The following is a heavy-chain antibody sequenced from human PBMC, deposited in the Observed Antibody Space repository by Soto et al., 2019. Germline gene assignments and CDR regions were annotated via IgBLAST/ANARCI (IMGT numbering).Heavy chain of an antibody. CDR2: IYPGDSDA. J-gene: IGHJ6*02. CDR1: GHSFARYW. V-gene: IGHV5-51*01. Sequence: DSLTISYTCSGHSFARYWIGWVRQMPGKGLEWMGIIYPGDSDARYSPSFQGQVTISADKSISTAYLQWSSLKASDTAMYYCARRAKYYYYGMDVWGQGTTVTVSS. CDR3: ARRAKYYYYGMDV. D-gene: IGHD1-26*01.